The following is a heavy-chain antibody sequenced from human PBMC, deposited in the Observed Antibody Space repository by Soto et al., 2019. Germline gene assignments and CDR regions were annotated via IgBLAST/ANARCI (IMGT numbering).Heavy chain of an antibody. CDR3: ARDPYCSSTSCSSEGFDP. V-gene: IGHV4-38-2*02. CDR2: IYHGGST. Sequence: PSATLSLTCAVSGYSIRSGYYWGWLRPPPGKGLEWIGSIYHGGSTYYNPSLKSRVTISVDTSKNQFSLKLSSVTAADTAVYYCARDPYCSSTSCSSEGFDPWGQGTLVTVSS. J-gene: IGHJ5*02. CDR1: GYSIRSGYY. D-gene: IGHD2-2*01.